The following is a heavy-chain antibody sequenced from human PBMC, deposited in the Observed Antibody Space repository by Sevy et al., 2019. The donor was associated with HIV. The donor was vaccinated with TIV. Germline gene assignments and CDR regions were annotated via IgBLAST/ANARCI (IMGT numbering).Heavy chain of an antibody. V-gene: IGHV4-39*01. Sequence: SETLSLTCNVSGGSISSTRHYWGWVRQSPGKTLEWIGSRFYSGGAYYNPSLQSRVTMSVDTSKNQFSLTVSSVTAADTAIYYCARHPLGNWFDLWGQCIQVTVSS. D-gene: IGHD3-16*01. J-gene: IGHJ5*02. CDR2: RFYSGGA. CDR3: ARHPLGNWFDL. CDR1: GGSISSTRHY.